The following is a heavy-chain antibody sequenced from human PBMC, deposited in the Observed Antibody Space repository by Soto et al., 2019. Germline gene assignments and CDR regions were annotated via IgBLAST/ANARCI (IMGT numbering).Heavy chain of an antibody. D-gene: IGHD3-3*01. CDR3: ARHADYDFLSGYGYYGMVV. CDR2: IYPGDSDT. V-gene: IGHV5-51*01. Sequence: GESLKISCKGSGYSFTSYWIGWVRQMPGKGLEWMGIIYPGDSDTRYSPSLQGQVTISADKSISTAYLQWSSLKASDTAMYYCARHADYDFLSGYGYYGMVVWGPGTTVTVFS. CDR1: GYSFTSYW. J-gene: IGHJ6*02.